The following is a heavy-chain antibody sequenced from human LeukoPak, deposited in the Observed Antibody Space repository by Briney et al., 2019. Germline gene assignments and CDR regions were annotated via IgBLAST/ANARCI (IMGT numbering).Heavy chain of an antibody. CDR1: GFTFSDYD. J-gene: IGHJ4*02. Sequence: GGSLRLSCAASGFTFSDYDMHWVRQATGKALEWVSAIGNAGDTYYTGSVKGRFTISRENAKNSLYLQMNSLRAGDTAVYYCARVAKERVGGVYYFDYWGQGTLVTVSS. CDR2: IGNAGDT. CDR3: ARVAKERVGGVYYFDY. D-gene: IGHD1-1*01. V-gene: IGHV3-13*01.